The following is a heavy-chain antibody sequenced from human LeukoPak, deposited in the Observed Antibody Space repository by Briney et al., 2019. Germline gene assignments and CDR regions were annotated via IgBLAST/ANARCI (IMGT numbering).Heavy chain of an antibody. CDR1: GGSISSSSYY. CDR2: IYYSGST. Sequence: SETLSLTCTVSGGSISSSSYYWGWIRKPPGKGLEWIVSIYYSGSTYYNPSLKSRVTISVDTSTNQFSLKLSSVTAADTAVYYCAPIAAAGRGYYYYYMDVWGKGTTVTVSS. J-gene: IGHJ6*03. D-gene: IGHD6-13*01. V-gene: IGHV4-39*01. CDR3: APIAAAGRGYYYYYMDV.